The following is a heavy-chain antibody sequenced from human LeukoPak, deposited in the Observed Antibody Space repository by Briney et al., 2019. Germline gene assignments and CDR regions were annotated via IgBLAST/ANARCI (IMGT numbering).Heavy chain of an antibody. CDR2: VYHSGST. CDR3: VRESGPTADDAFDI. CDR1: GGSISSTIYS. D-gene: IGHD2-21*02. J-gene: IGHJ3*02. Sequence: SETLSLTCVVSGGSISSTIYSWGWIRLPPGKGLEWIGNVYHSGSTYYNPSLESRVTISVDRSKNHFSLNLRSVTAADSAVYFCVRESGPTADDAFDIWGQGTMVTVSS. V-gene: IGHV4-30-2*01.